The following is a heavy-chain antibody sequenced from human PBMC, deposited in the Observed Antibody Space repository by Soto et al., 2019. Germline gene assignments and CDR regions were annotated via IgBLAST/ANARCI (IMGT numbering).Heavy chain of an antibody. CDR1: GYTFTSYA. CDR3: ARDAMEQVSSCYLEGWFDP. J-gene: IGHJ5*02. D-gene: IGHD6-13*01. V-gene: IGHV1-3*01. Sequence: GASVKVSCKASGYTFTSYAMHWVRQAPGQRLEWMGWINAGNGNTKYSQKFQGRVTITRDTSASTAYMELSSLRSEDTAVYYCARDAMEQVSSCYLEGWFDPWGQGTLVTVSS. CDR2: INAGNGNT.